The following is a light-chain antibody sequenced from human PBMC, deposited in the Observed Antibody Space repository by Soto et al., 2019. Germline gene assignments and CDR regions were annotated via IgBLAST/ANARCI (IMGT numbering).Light chain of an antibody. CDR3: QLSLTMPFS. J-gene: IGKJ5*01. CDR2: SAA. V-gene: IGKV1-39*01. Sequence: DIQMTQSPASLSVSVGDRVTITCRASQSINNYLNWYLQRPGQAPKLLIRSAATLQRGVPSRFSGCGSRTEFTLSIADLRPVDFGTYSCQLSLTMPFSFGHGTRLDIK. CDR1: QSINNY.